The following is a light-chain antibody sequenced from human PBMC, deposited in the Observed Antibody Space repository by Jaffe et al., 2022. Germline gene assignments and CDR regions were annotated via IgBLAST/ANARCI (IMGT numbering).Light chain of an antibody. V-gene: IGKV3-20*01. CDR2: GTS. CDR1: QSIGSNY. J-gene: IGKJ1*01. CDR3: QQCGSSPWT. Sequence: EIVLTQSPGTLSLSPGERATLSCRASQSIGSNYLAWYQQIPGQAPRLLIYGTSSRATGIPDRFSGSGSGTDFTLTISRLEPEDFAVYFCQQCGSSPWTFGQGTKVEV.